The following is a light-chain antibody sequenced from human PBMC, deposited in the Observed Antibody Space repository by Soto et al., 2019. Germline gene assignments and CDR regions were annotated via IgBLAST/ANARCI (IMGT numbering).Light chain of an antibody. CDR3: ASWDDSLNAWV. CDR2: NNH. J-gene: IGLJ3*02. V-gene: IGLV1-44*01. CDR1: SSNIGSKT. Sequence: QSVLTQPPSASGTPGQWVTISCSGSSSNIGSKTVHWYQQLPGTAPRLLIYNNHQRPSGVPDRLSASKSGTSASLALTEVQSEDEADYYCASWDDSLNAWVFGGGTKLTVL.